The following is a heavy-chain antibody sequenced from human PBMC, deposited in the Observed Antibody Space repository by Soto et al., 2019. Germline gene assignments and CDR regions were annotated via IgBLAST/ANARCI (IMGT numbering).Heavy chain of an antibody. Sequence: GGSMRLSCTASGFTIGDYAMSWFRQATGKGLEWVGFIRSKAYGGTTEYAASVKGRFTISRDDSKSIAYLQMNSLKTEDTAVYYCTRDSYSSSSDSYGMDVWGQGTTVTVSS. V-gene: IGHV3-49*03. J-gene: IGHJ6*02. CDR3: TRDSYSSSSDSYGMDV. CDR1: GFTIGDYA. D-gene: IGHD6-6*01. CDR2: IRSKAYGGTT.